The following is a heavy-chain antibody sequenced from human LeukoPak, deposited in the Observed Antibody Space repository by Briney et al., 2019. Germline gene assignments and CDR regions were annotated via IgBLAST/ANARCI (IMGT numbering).Heavy chain of an antibody. CDR3: ARGGIVAAVDLAEYFQH. CDR2: IYYSGST. Sequence: SETLSLTCTVSGGSISSYYWSWIRQPPGKGLEWIGYIYYSGSTNYNPSLKSRVTISVDTSKNQFSLKLSSVTAADPAVYYCARGGIVAAVDLAEYFQHWGQGTLVTVSS. CDR1: GGSISSYY. V-gene: IGHV4-59*01. D-gene: IGHD6-13*01. J-gene: IGHJ1*01.